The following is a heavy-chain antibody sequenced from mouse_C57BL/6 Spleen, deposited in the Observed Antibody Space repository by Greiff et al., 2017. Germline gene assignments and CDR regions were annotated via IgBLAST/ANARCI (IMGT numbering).Heavy chain of an antibody. CDR2: IYPGAGDT. CDR3: ARWRTYYGNYFDY. Sequence: VQVVESGPELVKPGASVKISCKAAGYAFSRSWMNWVMQRPGKGLVRIGRIYPGAGDTNYNGMFKGKATLTADQASSSAYMQLSCLTSEDSAVYFCARWRTYYGNYFDYWGQGTTRTVSS. V-gene: IGHV1-82*01. J-gene: IGHJ2*01. D-gene: IGHD1-1*02. CDR1: GYAFSRSW.